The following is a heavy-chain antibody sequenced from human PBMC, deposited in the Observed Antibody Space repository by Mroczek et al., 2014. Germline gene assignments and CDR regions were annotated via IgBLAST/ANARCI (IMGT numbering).Heavy chain of an antibody. CDR1: GFTFSDYY. J-gene: IGHJ6*02. V-gene: IGHV3-11*01. D-gene: IGHD3-3*01. CDR3: ARAPDFWSGYYTGLNFYYYYYGMDV. CDR2: ISSSGSTI. Sequence: ESGGGLVKPGGSLRLSCAASGFTFSDYYMSWIRQAPGKGLEWVSYISSSGSTIYYADSVKGRFTISRDNAKNSLYLQMNSLRAEDTAVYYCARAPDFWSGYYTGLNFYYYYYGMDVWGQGTTVTVSS.